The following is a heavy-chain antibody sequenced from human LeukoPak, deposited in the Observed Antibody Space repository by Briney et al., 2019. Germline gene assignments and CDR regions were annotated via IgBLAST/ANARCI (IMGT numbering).Heavy chain of an antibody. D-gene: IGHD6-19*01. CDR1: GFTVSSNY. J-gene: IGHJ4*02. Sequence: TGGSLRLSCAASGFTVSSNYMSWVRQAPGKGLEWVSGINWNGGSTGYADSVKGRFTISRDNAKNSLYLQMNSLRAEDTALYYCARSFSSGWYYFDYWGQGTLVTVSS. CDR3: ARSFSSGWYYFDY. CDR2: INWNGGST. V-gene: IGHV3-20*04.